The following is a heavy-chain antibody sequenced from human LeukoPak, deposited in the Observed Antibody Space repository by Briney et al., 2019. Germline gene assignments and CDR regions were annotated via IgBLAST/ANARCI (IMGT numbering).Heavy chain of an antibody. CDR2: ISAYNGNT. J-gene: IGHJ4*02. Sequence: GASVKVSCKAAGYTFTSYGISWVRQPPGQGLEWMGWISAYNGNTNYAQKLQGRVTMTTDTSTSTVYMELRSLRSDDTAVYYCARERGGRAAGVFDYWGQGTLVTVSS. V-gene: IGHV1-18*01. D-gene: IGHD3-16*01. CDR1: GYTFTSYG. CDR3: ARERGGRAAGVFDY.